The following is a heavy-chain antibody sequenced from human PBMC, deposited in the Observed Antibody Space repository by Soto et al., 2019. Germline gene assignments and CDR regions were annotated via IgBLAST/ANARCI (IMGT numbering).Heavy chain of an antibody. CDR1: GYTFTSYD. Sequence: GASVKVSCKASGYTFTSYDINWVRQATGQGLEWMGWMNPNSGNTGYAQKFQGRVTMTRNTSISTAYMELSSLRSEDTAVYYCASGELRRYYYYYDGMDVWGQGTTVTVSS. CDR2: MNPNSGNT. J-gene: IGHJ6*02. D-gene: IGHD1-26*01. V-gene: IGHV1-8*01. CDR3: ASGELRRYYYYYDGMDV.